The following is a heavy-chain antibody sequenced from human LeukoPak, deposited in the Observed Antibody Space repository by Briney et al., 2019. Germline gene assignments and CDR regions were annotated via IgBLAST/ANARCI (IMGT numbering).Heavy chain of an antibody. J-gene: IGHJ6*03. CDR2: IIPIFGTA. CDR1: GGTFSSYA. D-gene: IGHD3-16*02. CDR3: ARARFYDYVWGSYRKDTTHPEYYYYMDV. Sequence: SVKVSCKASGGTFSSYAISWVRQAPGQGLEWMGGIIPIFGTANYAQEFQGRVTITTDESTSTAYMELSSLRSEDTAVYYCARARFYDYVWGSYRKDTTHPEYYYYMDVWGKGTTVTVSS. V-gene: IGHV1-69*05.